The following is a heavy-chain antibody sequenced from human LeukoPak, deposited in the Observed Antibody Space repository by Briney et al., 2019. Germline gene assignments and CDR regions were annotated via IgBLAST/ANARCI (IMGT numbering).Heavy chain of an antibody. Sequence: SDTLSLTCAVSGYSISSSNWWGWIRQPPGKGLEWIGYIYYSGSTYYNPSLKSRVTMSVDTSKNQFSLKLSSVTAVDTAVYYCARNKGSSWTDYWGQGTLVTVSS. CDR3: ARNKGSSWTDY. V-gene: IGHV4-28*01. CDR1: GYSISSSNW. J-gene: IGHJ4*02. D-gene: IGHD6-13*01. CDR2: IYYSGST.